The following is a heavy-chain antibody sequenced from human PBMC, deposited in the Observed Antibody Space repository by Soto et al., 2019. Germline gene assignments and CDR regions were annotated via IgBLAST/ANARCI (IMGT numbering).Heavy chain of an antibody. D-gene: IGHD4-4*01. CDR1: GYTFTSYY. J-gene: IGHJ6*02. CDR3: ARGDPTTLRKCVDV. V-gene: IGHV5-10-1*01. Sequence: PGESLKISCEGSGYTFTSYYITWARQLPGKGLEWMGRIDPSDSYTTYNPSFQGHVTISADKSIRTAYLQWSSLHASDSAMYYSARGDPTTLRKCVDVRGQGTRVA. CDR2: IDPSDSYT.